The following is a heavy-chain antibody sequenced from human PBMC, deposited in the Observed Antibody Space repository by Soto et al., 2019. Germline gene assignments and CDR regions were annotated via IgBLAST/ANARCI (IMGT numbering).Heavy chain of an antibody. D-gene: IGHD4-17*01. V-gene: IGHV4-34*01. CDR3: ASDYGDYWAFDI. CDR2: MNHSGST. CDR1: SGSFSGYY. J-gene: IGHJ3*02. Sequence: SETLSLTCAVYSGSFSGYYWSWIRQPPGKGLEWIGEMNHSGSTKYNPSLKSRVTISLDTSKDQFSLRLSSVTAADTAVYYCASDYGDYWAFDIWGQGTMVTVSS.